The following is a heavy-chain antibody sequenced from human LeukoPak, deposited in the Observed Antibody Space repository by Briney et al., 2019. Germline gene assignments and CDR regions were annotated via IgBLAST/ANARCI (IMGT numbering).Heavy chain of an antibody. CDR3: AGDPPNGPMVRGVIQDY. J-gene: IGHJ4*02. CDR1: GYTFTGYY. D-gene: IGHD3-10*01. CDR2: INPNSGGT. Sequence: ASVKVSCKASGYTFTGYYMHWVRQAPGQGLEWMGRINPNSGGTNYAQKFQGRVTMTRDTSISTAYMELSRLRSDDTAVYYCAGDPPNGPMVRGVIQDYWGQGTLVTVSP. V-gene: IGHV1-2*06.